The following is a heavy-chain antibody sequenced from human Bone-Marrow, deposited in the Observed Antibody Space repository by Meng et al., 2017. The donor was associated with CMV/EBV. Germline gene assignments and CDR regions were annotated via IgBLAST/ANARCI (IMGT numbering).Heavy chain of an antibody. D-gene: IGHD3-16*01. CDR1: GFTFSSYS. Sequence: GGSLRLSCAASGFTFSSYSMNWVRQAPGKGLEWVSSISSSSSYIYYADSVKGRFTISRDNAKNSLYLQMNSLRAEDTAVYYCARGEGEDYYYYGMDVWGQGTTVTVSS. V-gene: IGHV3-21*01. CDR2: ISSSSSYI. J-gene: IGHJ6*02. CDR3: ARGEGEDYYYYGMDV.